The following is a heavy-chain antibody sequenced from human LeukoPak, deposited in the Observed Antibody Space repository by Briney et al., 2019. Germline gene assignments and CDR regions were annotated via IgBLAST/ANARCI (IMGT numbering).Heavy chain of an antibody. J-gene: IGHJ4*02. CDR1: GFTFSSYG. Sequence: PGGSLRLSCAASGFTFSSYGMHWVRQAPGKGLEWVAVISYDGSNKYYADSVKGRFTISRDNPKNTLYLQMNSLRAEDTAVYYCAANKMDYWGQGTLVTVSS. CDR3: AANKMDY. CDR2: ISYDGSNK. V-gene: IGHV3-30*03.